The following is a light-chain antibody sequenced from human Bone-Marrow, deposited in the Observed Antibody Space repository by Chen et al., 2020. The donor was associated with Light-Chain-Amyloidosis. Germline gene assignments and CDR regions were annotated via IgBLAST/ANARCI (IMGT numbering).Light chain of an antibody. CDR1: QSLLHSDGKTY. CDR3: MQSIRHPRS. Sequence: DLVMTQTPLSLSVTPGQPASISCKSSQSLLHSDGKTYLYWYLQKPGQPPQLLIYEVSNRFSGVPARFSGSGSGTDFTRGLSRVESADVEGYCCMQSIRHPRSFSGGTKVEIK. CDR2: EVS. J-gene: IGKJ4*01. V-gene: IGKV2D-29*01.